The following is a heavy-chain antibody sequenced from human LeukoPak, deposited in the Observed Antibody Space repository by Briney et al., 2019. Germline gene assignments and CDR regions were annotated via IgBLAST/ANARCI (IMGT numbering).Heavy chain of an antibody. D-gene: IGHD3-9*01. J-gene: IGHJ4*02. CDR1: GFTFSNYA. CDR3: AKASTRDTGYYFDS. CDR2: IRYNIENT. Sequence: GSLRISCAASGFTFSNYAIGWVRQAPGKGPEWGPGIRYNIENTHYADAVQGRFTISRDNSKNTLYLQMNSLRAEDTARYYCAKASTRDTGYYFDSWGQGTLVSVSS. V-gene: IGHV3-23*01.